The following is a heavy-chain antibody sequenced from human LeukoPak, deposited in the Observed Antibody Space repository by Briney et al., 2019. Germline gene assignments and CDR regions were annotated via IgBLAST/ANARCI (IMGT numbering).Heavy chain of an antibody. CDR2: IFYSGST. J-gene: IGHJ3*02. D-gene: IGHD6-13*01. CDR3: AKSNGYGLADI. Sequence: SETLSLTCTVSGGSISTSNYYWGWIRQPPGKGLEWIGNIFYSGSTYYSPSLRSRVTISLDTSRNQFSLKLNSVTAADTAVYYCAKSNGYGLADIWGQGTMVTVSS. V-gene: IGHV4-39*07. CDR1: GGSISTSNYY.